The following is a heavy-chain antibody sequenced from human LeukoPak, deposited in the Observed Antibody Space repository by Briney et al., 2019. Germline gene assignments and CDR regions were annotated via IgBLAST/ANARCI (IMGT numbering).Heavy chain of an antibody. D-gene: IGHD2-21*01. V-gene: IGHV3-23*01. Sequence: PGGSLRLSCAASGFTLSTYAMSWVRQTPGKGLKWVAATSSSDAGTYHADSVRGRFTISRDNSKNTLYLQMNSLRAEDAAVYFCAKAPVTSCRGAYCYPFDSWGQGTLVTVSS. CDR1: GFTLSTYA. CDR3: AKAPVTSCRGAYCYPFDS. CDR2: TSSSDAGT. J-gene: IGHJ4*02.